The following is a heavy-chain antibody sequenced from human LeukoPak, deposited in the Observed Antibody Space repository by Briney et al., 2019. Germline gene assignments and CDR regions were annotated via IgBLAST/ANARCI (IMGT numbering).Heavy chain of an antibody. J-gene: IGHJ4*02. V-gene: IGHV4-4*07. CDR2: IYTSGST. CDR1: GGSISSYY. Sequence: NPSETLSLTCTVSGGSISSYYWSWIRQPAGKGLEWIGRIYTSGSTNYNPSLKSRVTMSVDTSKNQFSLKLSSVTAADTAVYYCAKDGSPYSYMVYWGQGTLVTVSS. CDR3: AKDGSPYSYMVY. D-gene: IGHD5-18*01.